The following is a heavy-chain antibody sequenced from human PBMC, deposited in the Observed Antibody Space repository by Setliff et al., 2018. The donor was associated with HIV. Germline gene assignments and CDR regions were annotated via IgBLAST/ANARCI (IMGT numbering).Heavy chain of an antibody. D-gene: IGHD2-21*01. CDR2: ISAYNGNT. Sequence: ASVKVSCKASGYTFTSYGISWVRQAPGQGLEWMGWISAYNGNTNCAQKLQGRVTMTTDTSASTAYMELSSLRSEDTAVYYCARVPYDCAYCYFDYWGQGTLVTVSS. J-gene: IGHJ4*02. V-gene: IGHV1-18*01. CDR3: ARVPYDCAYCYFDY. CDR1: GYTFTSYG.